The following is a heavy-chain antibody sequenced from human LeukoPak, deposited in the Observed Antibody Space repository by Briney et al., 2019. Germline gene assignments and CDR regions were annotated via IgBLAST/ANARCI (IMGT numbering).Heavy chain of an antibody. CDR3: ARGGFPGYSTSWFY. CDR2: IYYSGGT. CDR1: GGSISSGGYY. D-gene: IGHD6-13*01. Sequence: SQTLSLTCTVSGGSISSGGYYWSWIRQHPGKGLEWIGYIYYSGGTYYNPSLKSRVSMPVDTSKNQFSLKLSSVTAADAAVYYCARGGFPGYSTSWFYWGQGTLVTVSS. J-gene: IGHJ4*02. V-gene: IGHV4-31*02.